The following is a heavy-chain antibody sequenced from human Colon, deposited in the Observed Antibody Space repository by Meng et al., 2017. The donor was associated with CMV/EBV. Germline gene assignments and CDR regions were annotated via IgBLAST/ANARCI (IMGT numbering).Heavy chain of an antibody. CDR3: AKGSLEWLYYGMDV. D-gene: IGHD3-3*01. Sequence: GGSLRLSCAGSGFTFSNHAMSWVRQAPGKGLEWVSVIYAGGRSTYLADSVKGRFIISRDDSKNTLYLEMNSLRAEDTAVYYCAKGSLEWLYYGMDVWGQGTTVTVSS. CDR2: IYAGGRST. V-gene: IGHV3-23*03. J-gene: IGHJ6*02. CDR1: GFTFSNHA.